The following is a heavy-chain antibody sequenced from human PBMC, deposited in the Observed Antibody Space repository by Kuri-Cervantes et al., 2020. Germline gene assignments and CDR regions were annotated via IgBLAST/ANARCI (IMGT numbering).Heavy chain of an antibody. CDR3: ARVSGPRRYSSGYYYYYYGMDV. V-gene: IGHV4-34*01. Sequence: SQTLSLTCAVYGGSFSVYYWSWIRQPPGKGLEWIGEINHSGSTNYNPSPKSRVTISVDTSKNQFSLKLSSVTAADTAVYYCARVSGPRRYSSGYYYYYYGMDVWGQGTTVTVSS. CDR1: GGSFSVYY. D-gene: IGHD3-22*01. J-gene: IGHJ6*02. CDR2: INHSGST.